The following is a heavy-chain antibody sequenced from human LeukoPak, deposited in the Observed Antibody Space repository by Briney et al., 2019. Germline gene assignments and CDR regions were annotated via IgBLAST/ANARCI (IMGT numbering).Heavy chain of an antibody. Sequence: PGGSLRLSCAASGFTFSSQWMHWVRQAPGKGLVWVSRINSEGSSTSYADSVKGRFTISRDNAKNTPYLQMNSLRAEDTAVYYCASLYYYGSRGWGQGTLVTVSS. CDR3: ASLYYYGSRG. CDR2: INSEGSST. V-gene: IGHV3-74*01. J-gene: IGHJ4*02. D-gene: IGHD3-22*01. CDR1: GFTFSSQW.